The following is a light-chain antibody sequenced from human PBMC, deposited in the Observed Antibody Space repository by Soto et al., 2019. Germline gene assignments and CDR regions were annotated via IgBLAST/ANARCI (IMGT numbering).Light chain of an antibody. J-gene: IGLJ1*01. CDR1: SSDGGGYNY. Sequence: QSVLTAPPSAYGSPGQSVTNPCNGTSSDGGGYNYVSWYQQHPGKAPKLMIYEVSKRPSGVPDRFSGSKSGNTASLTVSGLQAEDEADYYCSSYAGSNNPPYVFGTGTKVTVL. CDR3: SSYAGSNNPPYV. CDR2: EVS. V-gene: IGLV2-8*01.